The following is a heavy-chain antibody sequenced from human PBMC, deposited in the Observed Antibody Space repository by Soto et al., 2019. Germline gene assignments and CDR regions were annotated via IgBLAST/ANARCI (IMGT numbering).Heavy chain of an antibody. CDR2: ISSSSAYI. J-gene: IGHJ4*02. Sequence: SLRLSCAASGFTFSSFSMIWVRQAPGKGLEWVSSISSSSAYIYYTDSVRGRFTISRDNAKNSLYLQMNSLRAEDTAVYYCARDIVATAYADYWGRGTLVTVSS. CDR3: ARDIVATAYADY. CDR1: GFTFSSFS. D-gene: IGHD2-15*01. V-gene: IGHV3-21*01.